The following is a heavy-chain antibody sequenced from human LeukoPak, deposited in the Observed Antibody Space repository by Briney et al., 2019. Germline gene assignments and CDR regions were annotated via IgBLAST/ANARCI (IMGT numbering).Heavy chain of an antibody. CDR2: IYYSGST. J-gene: IGHJ5*02. CDR1: GGSISSYY. V-gene: IGHV4-59*01. D-gene: IGHD1-7*01. Sequence: SETLSLTCTVSGGSISSYYRSWIRQPPGKGLEWIGYIYYSGSTNYNPSLKSRVTISVDTSKNQFSLKLSSVTAADTAVYYCARVRTTRNWFDPWGQGTLVTVSS. CDR3: ARVRTTRNWFDP.